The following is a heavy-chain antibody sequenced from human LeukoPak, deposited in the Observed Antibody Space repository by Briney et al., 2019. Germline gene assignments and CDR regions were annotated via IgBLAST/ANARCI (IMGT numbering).Heavy chain of an antibody. Sequence: ASVKLSCKASGYAFGDVYFNWVRQAPGQGLEWMGWVNPHSEASIYAQKFQVRVTMHTSTDTAYMELSRLRPDDTAFYYCVTASVTHTRDPWGPGTLVTVSS. V-gene: IGHV1-2*02. CDR1: GYAFGDVY. CDR3: VTASVTHTRDP. J-gene: IGHJ5*02. D-gene: IGHD5/OR15-5a*01. CDR2: VNPHSEAS.